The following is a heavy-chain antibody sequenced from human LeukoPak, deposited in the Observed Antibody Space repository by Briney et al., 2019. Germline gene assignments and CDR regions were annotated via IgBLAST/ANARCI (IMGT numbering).Heavy chain of an antibody. CDR1: GGSFSGYY. V-gene: IGHV4-34*01. D-gene: IGHD1-26*01. CDR3: ARGNIVGATTRQGVYFDY. J-gene: IGHJ4*02. CDR2: INHSGST. Sequence: SETLSLTCAVYGGSFSGYYWSWIRQPPGKGLEWIGEINHSGSTNYNPSLKSRVTISVDTSKNQFSLKLSSVTAADTAVYYCARGNIVGATTRQGVYFDYWGQGTLVTVSS.